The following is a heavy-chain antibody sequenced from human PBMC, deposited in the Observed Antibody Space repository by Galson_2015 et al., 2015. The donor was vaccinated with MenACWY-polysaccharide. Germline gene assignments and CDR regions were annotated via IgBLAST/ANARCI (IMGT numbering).Heavy chain of an antibody. CDR1: GLTFSSYA. V-gene: IGHV3-23*01. D-gene: IGHD2-2*02. Sequence: SLRLSCAASGLTFSSYAMTWVRQAPGKGLEWVSGVSGSGGTTDYADSVKGRFTISRDNSRSTVYLHMNSLRAEDTAVYYCATVPSAILGLNDYYYYGLEVWGQGTTVTVSS. J-gene: IGHJ6*02. CDR2: VSGSGGTT. CDR3: ATVPSAILGLNDYYYYGLEV.